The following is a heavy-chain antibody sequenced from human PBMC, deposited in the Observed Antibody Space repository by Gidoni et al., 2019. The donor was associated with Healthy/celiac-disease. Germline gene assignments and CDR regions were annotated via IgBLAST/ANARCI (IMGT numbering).Heavy chain of an antibody. CDR1: GGSISSGGYY. CDR3: ATQSSDNDSNYDY. Sequence: QVQLQESGPGLVKPSQTLYLTCTVSGGSISSGGYYWSCIRQHPGKGLQWIGYIYYIGSTYYNPSLKSRVTISVDTSKTQFPLKLSSVTAADTAVYYCATQSSDNDSNYDYWGQGTLVTVSS. J-gene: IGHJ4*02. D-gene: IGHD4-4*01. V-gene: IGHV4-31*03. CDR2: IYYIGST.